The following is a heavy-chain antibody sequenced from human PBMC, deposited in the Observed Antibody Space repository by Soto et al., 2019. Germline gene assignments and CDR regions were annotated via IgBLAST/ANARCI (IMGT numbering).Heavy chain of an antibody. CDR2: ISGSDGKT. Sequence: DVQLWESGGALVQPGGSLRLSCAASGFSFGSYALSGVRQAPGKGLEWVSTISGSDGKTFYADSVKGRFSISRDTSQSTLYLQMNSLRADDTAMYYCARWSYLDYWGQGTRVTVSS. CDR3: ARWSYLDY. V-gene: IGHV3-23*01. D-gene: IGHD3-3*01. J-gene: IGHJ4*02. CDR1: GFSFGSYA.